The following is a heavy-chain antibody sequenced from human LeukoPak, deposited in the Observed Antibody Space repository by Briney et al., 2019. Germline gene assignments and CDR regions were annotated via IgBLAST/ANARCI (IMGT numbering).Heavy chain of an antibody. CDR3: ARDPDYYDSRPFDY. CDR2: IIPIFGIA. CDR1: GGTFSSYA. J-gene: IGHJ4*02. D-gene: IGHD3-22*01. V-gene: IGHV1-69*04. Sequence: GASVKVSCKASGGTFSSYAISWVRQAPGQGLEWMGRIIPIFGIANYAQKFQGRVTITADKSTSTAYMELSSLRSEDTAVYYCARDPDYYDSRPFDYWGQGTLVTLSS.